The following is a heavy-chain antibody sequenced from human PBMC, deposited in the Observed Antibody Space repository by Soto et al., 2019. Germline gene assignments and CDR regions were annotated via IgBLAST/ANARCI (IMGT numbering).Heavy chain of an antibody. D-gene: IGHD6-19*01. V-gene: IGHV3-23*01. J-gene: IGHJ4*02. CDR3: AKALYSSGFDYYFDY. CDR1: GFTFTSSS. Sequence: GGSLRLSCAASGFTFTSSSMTWVRQAPGKGLEWVSTISGGGTITNYADSVKGRFTISRDNSKNTLYLQMDSLRADDTALYYCAKALYSSGFDYYFDYWGQGTLVTVSS. CDR2: ISGGGTIT.